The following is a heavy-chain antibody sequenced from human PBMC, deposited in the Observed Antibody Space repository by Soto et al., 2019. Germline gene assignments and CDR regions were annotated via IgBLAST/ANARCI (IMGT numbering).Heavy chain of an antibody. CDR1: GFTFTSYS. V-gene: IGHV3-21*06. J-gene: IGHJ4*02. CDR3: ARESEDLTSNFDY. Sequence: LSCAASGFTFTSYSMNWVRQAPGKGLEWVSSISSTTNYIYYGDSMKGRFTISRDNAKNSLYLGMNSLRAEDTAVYYCARESEDLTSNFDYWGQGTLVTVSS. CDR2: ISSTTNYI.